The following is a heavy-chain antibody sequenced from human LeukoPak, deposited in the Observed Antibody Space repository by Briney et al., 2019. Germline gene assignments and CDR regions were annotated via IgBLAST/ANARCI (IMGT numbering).Heavy chain of an antibody. CDR1: GGSFSGYY. D-gene: IGHD1-26*01. Sequence: SETLSLTCAVYGGSFSGYYWSWIRQPPGRGLEWIGEINHSGSTNYNPSLKSRVTISVDRSKNQFSLKLSSVTAADTAVYYCASQERLELGFDYWGQGTLVTVSS. CDR3: ASQERLELGFDY. J-gene: IGHJ4*02. CDR2: INHSGST. V-gene: IGHV4-34*01.